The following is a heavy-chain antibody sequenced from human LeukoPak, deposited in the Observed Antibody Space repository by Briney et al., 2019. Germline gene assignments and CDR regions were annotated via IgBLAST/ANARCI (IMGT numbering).Heavy chain of an antibody. CDR3: ARGAQGK. D-gene: IGHD3-10*01. J-gene: IGHJ4*02. CDR2: IRYDGNNK. CDR1: GFTFSSYG. V-gene: IGHV3-30*02. Sequence: PGGSLRLSCAASGFTFSSYGMHWARQAPGKGLEWVAFIRYDGNNKYYADSVKGRFTISRDNSKNTLYLQMNSLRAEDTAVYYCARGAQGKWGQGTLVTVCS.